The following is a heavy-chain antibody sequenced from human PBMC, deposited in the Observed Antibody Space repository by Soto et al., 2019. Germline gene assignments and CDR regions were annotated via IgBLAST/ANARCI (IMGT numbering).Heavy chain of an antibody. CDR2: ISGSGGST. J-gene: IGHJ4*02. CDR3: AKVSIQLWLLFDY. D-gene: IGHD5-18*01. CDR1: GFTFSSYA. V-gene: IGHV3-23*01. Sequence: LRLSCAASGFTFSSYAMSWVRQAPGKGLEWVSAISGSGGSTYYADSVKGRFTISRDNSKNTLYLQMNSLRAEDTAVYYCAKVSIQLWLLFDYWGQGTLVTVSS.